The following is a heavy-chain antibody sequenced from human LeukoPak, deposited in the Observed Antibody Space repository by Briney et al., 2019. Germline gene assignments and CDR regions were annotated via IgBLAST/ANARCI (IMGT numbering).Heavy chain of an antibody. V-gene: IGHV3-74*01. Sequence: PGGSLRLSCAASGLTFSNYWMHWLRHAPGKGLVWVSRINSDGRSTSYADSVKGRFTISRDNAKNTLYLQMNSLRAEDTAVYFCARGTSTTFDYWGQGTLVTVSS. CDR3: ARGTSTTFDY. J-gene: IGHJ4*02. CDR1: GLTFSNYW. D-gene: IGHD2/OR15-2a*01. CDR2: INSDGRST.